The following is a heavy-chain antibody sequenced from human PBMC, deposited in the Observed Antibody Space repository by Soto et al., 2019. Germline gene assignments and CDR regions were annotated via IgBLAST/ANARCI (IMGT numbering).Heavy chain of an antibody. J-gene: IGHJ5*02. CDR2: IYSGGST. CDR3: AREVGHGWFDP. CDR1: GFTVSSNY. V-gene: IGHV3-53*04. Sequence: EVQLVESGGGLVQPGGSLRLSCAASGFTVSSNYMSWVRQAPGKGLEWVSVIYSGGSTYYADSVKGRFTISRHNSKNTLYLQMNSLRVEDTAVYYCAREVGHGWFDPWGQGTLVTVSS.